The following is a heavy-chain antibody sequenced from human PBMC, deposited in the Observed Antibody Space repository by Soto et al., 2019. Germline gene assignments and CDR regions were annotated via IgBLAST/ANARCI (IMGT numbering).Heavy chain of an antibody. CDR3: ARALPVAKGGFDP. J-gene: IGHJ5*02. CDR2: IYTAGGT. D-gene: IGHD2-2*01. V-gene: IGHV3-53*01. CDR1: GFTVSNTY. Sequence: PXGSLILSCAASGFTVSNTYMTWVRQPPGKGLECVSVIYTAGGTNYADSVKGRFIISRDNSKNTLYLQMNSLRAEDTAVYYCARALPVAKGGFDPWGQGTLVTV.